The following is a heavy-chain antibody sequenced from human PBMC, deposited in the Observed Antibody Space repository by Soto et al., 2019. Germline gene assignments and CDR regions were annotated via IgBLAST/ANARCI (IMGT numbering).Heavy chain of an antibody. V-gene: IGHV3-30*18. CDR3: TKRRNVLRFLEWSSGMEV. CDR1: GFTFSNYG. J-gene: IGHJ6*02. D-gene: IGHD3-3*01. CDR2: ISDDGSNK. Sequence: GGSLRLSCAASGFTFSNYGMHWVRQAPGKGLEWVAFISDDGSNKYYADSMKGRFTMSRHNSKSTLYLQMNSLRVEDTAVYYCTKRRNVLRFLEWSSGMEVWGQGTTVTVSS.